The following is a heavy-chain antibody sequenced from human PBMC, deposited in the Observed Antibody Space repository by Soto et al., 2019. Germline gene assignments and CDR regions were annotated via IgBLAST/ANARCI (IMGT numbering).Heavy chain of an antibody. D-gene: IGHD1-1*01. J-gene: IGHJ3*02. CDR2: IYPGDSDT. V-gene: IGHV5-51*01. Sequence: GESLKISFKGSGYSFTSYWIGWVRQMPGKGLEWMGIIYPGDSDTRYSPSFQGQVTISADKSISTAYLQWSSLKASDTAMYYCARRRAILERRGIDAFDIWGQGTMVTV. CDR1: GYSFTSYW. CDR3: ARRRAILERRGIDAFDI.